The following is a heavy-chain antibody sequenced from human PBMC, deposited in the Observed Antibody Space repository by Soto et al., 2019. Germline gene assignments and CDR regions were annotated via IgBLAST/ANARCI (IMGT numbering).Heavy chain of an antibody. CDR3: ARAEDSSGYLVIPYYYYYGMDV. V-gene: IGHV3-30-3*01. CDR2: ISYDGSNK. J-gene: IGHJ6*02. CDR1: GFTFSSYA. Sequence: QVQLVESGGGVVQPGRSLRLSCAASGFTFSSYAMHWVRQAPGKGLEWVAVISYDGSNKYYADSVKGRFTISRDNAKNTLYLKMTSLRAEDTAVYYCARAEDSSGYLVIPYYYYYGMDVWGQGTTVTVSS. D-gene: IGHD3-22*01.